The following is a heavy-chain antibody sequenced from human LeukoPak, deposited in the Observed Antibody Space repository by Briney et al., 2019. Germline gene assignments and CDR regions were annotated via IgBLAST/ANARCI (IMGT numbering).Heavy chain of an antibody. Sequence: GGSLRLSCAASRFTFSDYYMSWIRQAPGQGREWVSYISSSGSTIYYADSVKGRFTISRDNAKNSLYLQMNSLRGEDTAVYYCARDRLVRRGTPYYFDYWGQGTLVTVSS. CDR2: ISSSGSTI. D-gene: IGHD3-10*01. V-gene: IGHV3-11*01. CDR3: ARDRLVRRGTPYYFDY. CDR1: RFTFSDYY. J-gene: IGHJ4*02.